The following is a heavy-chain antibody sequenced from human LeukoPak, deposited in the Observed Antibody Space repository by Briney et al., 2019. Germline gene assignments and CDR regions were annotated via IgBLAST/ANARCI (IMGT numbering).Heavy chain of an antibody. CDR3: ASNHQNYYDSSGYGY. CDR2: ISSSSGTI. CDR1: GLTFSSYS. D-gene: IGHD3-22*01. J-gene: IGHJ4*02. Sequence: GGSLRLSCAASGLTFSSYSMNWVRQAPGKGLEWVSYISSSSGTIYYADSVKGRFTISRDNAKNSLYLQMNSLRAEDTAVYYCASNHQNYYDSSGYGYWGQGTLVTVSS. V-gene: IGHV3-48*01.